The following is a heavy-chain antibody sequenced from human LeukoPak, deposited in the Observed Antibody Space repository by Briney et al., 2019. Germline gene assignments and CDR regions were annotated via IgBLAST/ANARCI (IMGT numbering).Heavy chain of an antibody. D-gene: IGHD6-13*01. J-gene: IGHJ5*02. Sequence: PGGSLRLSCAASGFTFNSYAMNWVRQAPGKGLEWVSGISASGGGTYYADSGKGRFTISRDNSKNTLYLQMSSLRAEDTAIYYCAKDRIAAAGAKGGWFDPWGQGTLVTVSS. CDR3: AKDRIAAAGAKGGWFDP. CDR1: GFTFNSYA. V-gene: IGHV3-23*01. CDR2: ISASGGGT.